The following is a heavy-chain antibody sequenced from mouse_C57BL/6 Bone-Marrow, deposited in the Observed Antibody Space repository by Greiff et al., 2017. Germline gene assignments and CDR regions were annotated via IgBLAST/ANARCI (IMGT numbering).Heavy chain of an antibody. CDR3: ARDDYDRGYYAMDY. V-gene: IGHV5-12*01. D-gene: IGHD2-4*01. Sequence: EVQGVESGGGLVQPGGSLKLSCAASGFTFSDYYMYWVRQTPEKRLEWVAYISNGGGSTYYPDTVKGRFTISRDNAKNTLYLQMSRPKSEDTAMYYCARDDYDRGYYAMDYWGQGTSVTVSS. J-gene: IGHJ4*01. CDR1: GFTFSDYY. CDR2: ISNGGGST.